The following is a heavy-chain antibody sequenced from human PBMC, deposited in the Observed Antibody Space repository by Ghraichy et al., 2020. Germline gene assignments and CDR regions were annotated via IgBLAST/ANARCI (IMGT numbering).Heavy chain of an antibody. CDR2: IYYSGST. CDR3: ARDLISSGNWFDP. CDR1: GGSISSGDYY. D-gene: IGHD6-19*01. Sequence: LRLSCTVSGGSISSGDYYWSWIRQPPGKGLEWIGDIYYSGSTYYNPSLKSRVTISVDTSKNQFSLKLSTVTAADTAVYYCARDLISSGNWFDPWGQGTLVTVSS. J-gene: IGHJ5*02. V-gene: IGHV4-30-4*01.